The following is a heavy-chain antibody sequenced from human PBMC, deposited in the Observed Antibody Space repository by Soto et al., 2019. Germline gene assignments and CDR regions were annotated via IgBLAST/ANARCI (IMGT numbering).Heavy chain of an antibody. Sequence: QVQLQESGPGLVKPSETLSLTCTVSGGSISSYYWSWIRQPPGKGLEWSGYIYYSGSTNYNPPLTSQVTISLVTSKNHLSLKLSSVTAADTAVYYCARLLCSHSDCFDPWGQGTLVTVSS. CDR1: GGSISSYY. CDR3: ARLLCSHSDCFDP. D-gene: IGHD3-10*02. V-gene: IGHV4-59*08. J-gene: IGHJ5*02. CDR2: IYYSGST.